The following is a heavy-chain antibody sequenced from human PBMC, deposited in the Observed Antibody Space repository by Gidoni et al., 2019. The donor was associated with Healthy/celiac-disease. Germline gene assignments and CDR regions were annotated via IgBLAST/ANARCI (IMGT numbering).Heavy chain of an antibody. CDR1: GFTFSSYE. CDR3: ARSQKGLWSGYVGLYYYYGMDV. V-gene: IGHV3-48*03. Sequence: EVQLVESGGGLVQPGGSLRLSCAASGFTFSSYEMNWVRQAPGKGLEWVSYISSSGSTIYYADSVKGRFTISRDNAKNSLYLQMNSLRAEDTAVYYCARSQKGLWSGYVGLYYYYGMDVWGQGTTVTVSS. CDR2: ISSSGSTI. J-gene: IGHJ6*02. D-gene: IGHD3-3*01.